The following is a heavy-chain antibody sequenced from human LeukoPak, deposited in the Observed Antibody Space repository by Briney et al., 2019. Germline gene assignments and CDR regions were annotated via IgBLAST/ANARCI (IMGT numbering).Heavy chain of an antibody. D-gene: IGHD1-1*01. CDR1: GYSFTSYW. J-gene: IGHJ3*02. CDR2: IYPGDSDT. V-gene: IGHV5-51*01. Sequence: GESLKISCQGSGYSFTSYWIGWVRQMPGKGLEWMGIIYPGDSDTRYSPSFQGLVTISADKSISVAYLHWSSLEASDTAMYYCARPRMEALNAFDIWGQGTMVTVSS. CDR3: ARPRMEALNAFDI.